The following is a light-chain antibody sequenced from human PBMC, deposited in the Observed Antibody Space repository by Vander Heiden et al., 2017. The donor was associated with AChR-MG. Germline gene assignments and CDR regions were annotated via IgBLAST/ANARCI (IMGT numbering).Light chain of an antibody. CDR2: GKN. CDR1: SLRSYY. CDR3: NSRDSSGNHLV. Sequence: SSELTQDPAVSVALGQTVRITCQGASLRSYYASWYQQKPGQAPVLFIYGKNNRPSGIPDRFSGYSSGNTASLTSAGAQAEDEADYYCNSRDSSGNHLVFGGGTKLTVL. J-gene: IGLJ2*01. V-gene: IGLV3-19*01.